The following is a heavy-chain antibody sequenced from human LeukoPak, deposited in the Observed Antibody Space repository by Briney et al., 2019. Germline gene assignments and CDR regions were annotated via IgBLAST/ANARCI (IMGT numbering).Heavy chain of an antibody. V-gene: IGHV1-2*02. CDR3: ARDGGSSNFDY. D-gene: IGHD2-15*01. CDR2: INPDSGGT. J-gene: IGHJ4*02. CDR1: GYTFTGYY. Sequence: ASVKVSCKSSGYTFTGYYIHWVRQAPGQGLEWMGGINPDSGGTNYVQKFQGRVTMTRDTSIGTAYMELSSLRSDDTAVFYCARDGGSSNFDYWGQGTLVTVSS.